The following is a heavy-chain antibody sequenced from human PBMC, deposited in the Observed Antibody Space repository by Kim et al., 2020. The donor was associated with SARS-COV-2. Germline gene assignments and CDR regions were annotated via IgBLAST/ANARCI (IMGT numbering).Heavy chain of an antibody. CDR2: DT. V-gene: IGHV3-13*01. Sequence: DTYYPGSVKGRFTISRENAKNSLYLQMNSLRAGDTAVYYCARSDSYGSLWWGQGTLVTVSS. D-gene: IGHD5-18*01. CDR3: ARSDSYGSLW. J-gene: IGHJ4*02.